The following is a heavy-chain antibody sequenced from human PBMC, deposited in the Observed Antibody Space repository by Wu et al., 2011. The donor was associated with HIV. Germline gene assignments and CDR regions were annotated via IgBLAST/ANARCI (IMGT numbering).Heavy chain of an antibody. V-gene: IGHV1-69*14. D-gene: IGHD1-1*01. CDR2: IIPKLSAP. J-gene: IGHJ6*03. CDR1: GGTFSSFA. CDR3: AVCMVATTGTVIPIPRTASDV. Sequence: QVQLVQSGAEVKRPGSSVKVSCKASGGTFSSFAISWVRQASGQGLEWMGGIIPKLSAPTYAHKFQGRITISADMSTSTSYMELSSLGSEDTAIYFCAVCMVATTGTVIPIPRTASDVWGTEGPRVTGLL.